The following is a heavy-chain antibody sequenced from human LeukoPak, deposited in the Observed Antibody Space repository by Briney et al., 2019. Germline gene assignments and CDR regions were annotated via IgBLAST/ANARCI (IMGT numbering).Heavy chain of an antibody. CDR2: MNPNSGNT. CDR1: GYTFTSYD. CDR3: ARFSIFGVVMGEDY. Sequence: ASVKVSCKASGYTFTSYDINWVRQATGQGLEWMGWMNPNSGNTGYAQKFQGRVTITRNTSISTAYMELSSLRSEDTAVYYCARFSIFGVVMGEDYWGQGTLVTVSS. V-gene: IGHV1-8*03. D-gene: IGHD3-3*01. J-gene: IGHJ4*02.